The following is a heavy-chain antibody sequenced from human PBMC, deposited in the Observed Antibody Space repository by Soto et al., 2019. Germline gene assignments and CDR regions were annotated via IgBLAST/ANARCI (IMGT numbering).Heavy chain of an antibody. J-gene: IGHJ6*02. D-gene: IGHD3-10*01. CDR3: AAVRGVIGYPYYGMDV. V-gene: IGHV1-18*04. Sequence: ASVKVSCKASGYTFTSYGISWVRQAPGQGLERMGWISAYNGNTNYAQKLQGRVTMTTDTSTSTAYMELRSLRSDDTAVYYCAAVRGVIGYPYYGMDVWGQGTTVTVSS. CDR1: GYTFTSYG. CDR2: ISAYNGNT.